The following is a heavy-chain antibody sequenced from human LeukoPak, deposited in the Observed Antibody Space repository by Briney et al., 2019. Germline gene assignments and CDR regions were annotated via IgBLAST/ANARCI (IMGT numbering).Heavy chain of an antibody. V-gene: IGHV4-59*08. CDR1: CGFISSYY. J-gene: IGHJ4*02. CDR3: ARERDYGDPYLDY. CDR2: IYYRVRP. D-gene: IGHD4-17*01. Sequence: SETLSLTCTVSCGFISSYYGSWIRQPPGKGVECIVYIYYRVRPNYNPSFKSRVTISVSTFTNQFSLKLSSVTAAVTAVYYCARERDYGDPYLDYWGQGILVTVSS.